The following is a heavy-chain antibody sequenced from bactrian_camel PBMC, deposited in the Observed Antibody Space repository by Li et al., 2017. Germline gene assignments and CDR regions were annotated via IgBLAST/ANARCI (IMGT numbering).Heavy chain of an antibody. J-gene: IGHJ4*01. CDR2: IDSDGRT. Sequence: VQLVESGGGSVQTGGSLRLSCAASGYLYSRYCMGWFRQVPGKEREGVASIDSDGRTSYADSVKGRFTVSQDKAKNTVYLQMNDLKPEDTSMYYCAAGDRYRGNACSTEAQQYRYWGQGTQVT. CDR1: GYLYSRYC. CDR3: AAGDRYRGNACSTEAQQYRY. D-gene: IGHD7*01. V-gene: IGHV3S53*01.